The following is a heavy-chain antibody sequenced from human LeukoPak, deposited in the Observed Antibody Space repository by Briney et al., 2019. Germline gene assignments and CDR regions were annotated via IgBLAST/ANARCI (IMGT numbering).Heavy chain of an antibody. J-gene: IGHJ6*02. CDR3: ARGVDNGVDV. Sequence: GASVKVSCKASVYIFTSYVINWVRQATGHGPEWRGWMRPNGGYIGYAQRFKGRATRTRDTSISTANMELRNPTPEDTAVYYCARGVDNGVDVWGQGTTVTV. CDR1: VYIFTSYV. V-gene: IGHV1-8*01. CDR2: MRPNGGYI.